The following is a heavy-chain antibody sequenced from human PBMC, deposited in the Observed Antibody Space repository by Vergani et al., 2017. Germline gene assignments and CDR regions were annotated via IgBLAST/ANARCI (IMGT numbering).Heavy chain of an antibody. D-gene: IGHD2-15*01. CDR2: VNQDGSEK. CDR1: GFISSSYW. Sequence: EGQLVESGGDWVQRGGSLRLSCAASGFISSSYWMSWVRQAPGKGLEWVANVNQDGSEKYYVDSVRGRFTISRDNAKNSIYLQMNSLRAEDTAVYFCAKESVVEVAATYFDYWGQGTLVTVSS. CDR3: AKESVVEVAATYFDY. V-gene: IGHV3-7*01. J-gene: IGHJ4*02.